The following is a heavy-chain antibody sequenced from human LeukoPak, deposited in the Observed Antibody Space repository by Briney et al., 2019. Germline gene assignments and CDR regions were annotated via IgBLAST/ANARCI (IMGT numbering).Heavy chain of an antibody. CDR3: ATRAGSFSSNS. Sequence: GSPTLSCAASGFTFSNAWMTWVCQSPGKGLEWVGRIKSKTDGGTTDYAAPVQGRLTISRDDSKNTLYLQMNSLKTDDTAVYYCATRAGSFSSNSWGQGTLVTVSS. CDR2: IKSKTDGGTT. V-gene: IGHV3-15*01. J-gene: IGHJ4*02. CDR1: GFTFSNAW. D-gene: IGHD2-15*01.